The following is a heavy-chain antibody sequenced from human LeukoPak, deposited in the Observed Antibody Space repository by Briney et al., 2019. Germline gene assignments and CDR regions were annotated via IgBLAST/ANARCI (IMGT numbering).Heavy chain of an antibody. V-gene: IGHV5-51*01. J-gene: IGHJ6*03. CDR2: IYPGDSDT. D-gene: IGHD4-11*01. CDR1: GYSFTSYW. CDR3: ARLPWGPRGYSNYVDV. Sequence: GESLKISCKGSGYSFTSYWIGWVRQMPGKGLEWMAIIYPGDSDTRYSPSFQGQVTISADKSISTAYLQWSSLKASDTAMYYCARLPWGPRGYSNYVDVWGKGTTVTVSS.